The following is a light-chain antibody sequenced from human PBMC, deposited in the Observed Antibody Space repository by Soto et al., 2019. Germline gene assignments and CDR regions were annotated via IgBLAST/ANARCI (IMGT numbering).Light chain of an antibody. J-gene: IGLJ2*01. Sequence: QSVLTQPASVSGSPGQSITIPCTGTSSDIGAYDSVSWYQQYPGKAPKLIIYDVTNRPSGVSDRLSGSKSGNTASLTISGLQADDEADYYCSSYTTFSTLVLGGGTKVTVL. CDR2: DVT. CDR3: SSYTTFSTLV. V-gene: IGLV2-14*01. CDR1: SSDIGAYDS.